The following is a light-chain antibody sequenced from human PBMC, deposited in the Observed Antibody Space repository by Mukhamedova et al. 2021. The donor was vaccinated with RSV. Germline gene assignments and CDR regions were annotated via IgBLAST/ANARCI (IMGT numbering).Light chain of an antibody. CDR3: QQYGSSPRT. J-gene: IGKJ1*01. Sequence: GERATLSCRASQSVSSSYLAWYQQKPGQAPRLLIYGASSRATGIPDRFSGSGSGTDFTLTISRLEPEDFAVYSCQQYGSSPRTFGQ. CDR2: GAS. V-gene: IGKV3-20*01. CDR1: QSVSSSY.